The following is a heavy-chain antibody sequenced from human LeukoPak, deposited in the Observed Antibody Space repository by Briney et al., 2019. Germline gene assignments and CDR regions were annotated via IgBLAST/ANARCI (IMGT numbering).Heavy chain of an antibody. CDR1: GGSISSYY. J-gene: IGHJ4*02. Sequence: PSETLSLTCTVPGGSISSYYWSWIRQPPGKGLEWIGYIYFNGSTNYNPSLKSRVTISVDTSKNQFSLQLSSVTAADTAVYYCARSGSFYYFDYWGQGTLVTVAS. V-gene: IGHV4-59*01. CDR2: IYFNGST. CDR3: ARSGSFYYFDY. D-gene: IGHD1-26*01.